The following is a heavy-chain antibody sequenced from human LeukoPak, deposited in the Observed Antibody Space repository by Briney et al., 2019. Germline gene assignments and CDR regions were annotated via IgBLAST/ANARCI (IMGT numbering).Heavy chain of an antibody. J-gene: IGHJ4*02. CDR1: GFTFDDYA. CDR2: INWNSDSI. V-gene: IGHV3-9*01. D-gene: IGHD1-26*01. Sequence: PGRSLRLSCAVSGFTFDDYAMHWVRQVPGKGLEWVSGINWNSDSIGYADSVKGRFTTSRDNAKNSLYLQLNSLRADDTAVYYCASMWEGGYWGQGTLVTVSS. CDR3: ASMWEGGY.